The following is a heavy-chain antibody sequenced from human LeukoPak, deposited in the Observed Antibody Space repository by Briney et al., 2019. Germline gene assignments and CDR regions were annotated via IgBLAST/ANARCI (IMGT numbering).Heavy chain of an antibody. V-gene: IGHV3-23*01. D-gene: IGHD2-15*01. CDR2: ISGSGGST. CDR3: AKDFNGRKQPDLRLLPLAAL. J-gene: IGHJ4*02. CDR1: GFTFSSYA. Sequence: QAGGSLRLSCAASGFTFSSYAMSWVRQAPGKGLEWVSAISGSGGSTYYADSVKGRLTISRDNSKNTLYLQMNSLRAEDTAVYYCAKDFNGRKQPDLRLLPLAALWGQGTLVTVSS.